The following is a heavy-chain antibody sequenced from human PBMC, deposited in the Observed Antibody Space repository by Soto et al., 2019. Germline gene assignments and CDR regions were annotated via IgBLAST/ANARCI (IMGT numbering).Heavy chain of an antibody. Sequence: ASVKVSCKASGYTFTSYAMHWVRQAPGQRLEWMGWINAGNGNTKYSQKFQGRVTITRDTSASTAYMELSSLRSEDTAVYYCARDECSSTSCYYYYYMDVWGKGTTVTVSS. V-gene: IGHV1-3*01. J-gene: IGHJ6*03. CDR3: ARDECSSTSCYYYYYMDV. CDR2: INAGNGNT. D-gene: IGHD2-2*01. CDR1: GYTFTSYA.